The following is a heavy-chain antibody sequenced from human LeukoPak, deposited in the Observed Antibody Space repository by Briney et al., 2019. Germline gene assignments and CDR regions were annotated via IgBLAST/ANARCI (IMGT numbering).Heavy chain of an antibody. J-gene: IGHJ5*02. V-gene: IGHV3-30*04. CDR3: ARSGSGTMVRGGFDP. D-gene: IGHD3-10*01. CDR2: ISYDGSNK. Sequence: PGGSLRLSCAASGFTFSSYAMHWVRQAPGKGLEWVAVISYDGSNKYYADSVKGRFTISRDNSKNTLYLQMNSLRAEDTAVYYCARSGSGTMVRGGFDPWGQGTPVTVSS. CDR1: GFTFSSYA.